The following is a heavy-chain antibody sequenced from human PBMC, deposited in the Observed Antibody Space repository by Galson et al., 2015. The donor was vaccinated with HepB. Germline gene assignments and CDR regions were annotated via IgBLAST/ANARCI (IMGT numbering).Heavy chain of an antibody. CDR3: ARGGSENDSFYYFDY. CDR1: GYTFTNYY. D-gene: IGHD1-1*01. Sequence: SCKASGYTFTNYYLHWLRQAPGPGLEWMGIINPRGFSTNYAQNLQGRVTMTRDTSTSTVYMELRSLRSEDTAVYYCARGGSENDSFYYFDYWGQGTLVTVSS. J-gene: IGHJ4*02. V-gene: IGHV1-46*04. CDR2: INPRGFST.